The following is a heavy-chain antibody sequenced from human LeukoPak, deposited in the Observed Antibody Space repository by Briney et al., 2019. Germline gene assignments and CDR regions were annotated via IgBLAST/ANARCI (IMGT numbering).Heavy chain of an antibody. CDR3: ARSNQADDY. CDR2: INPGGSSI. D-gene: IGHD1-14*01. J-gene: IGHJ4*02. V-gene: IGHV3-74*01. Sequence: QTGGSLRLSCAASGFTFSSYWMHWVRQVPGKGLVWVARINPGGSSITYADSVKGRFTISRDNAKNTLYLQMDSLRAEDTGVYYFARSNQADDYWGQGTLGTASS. CDR1: GFTFSSYW.